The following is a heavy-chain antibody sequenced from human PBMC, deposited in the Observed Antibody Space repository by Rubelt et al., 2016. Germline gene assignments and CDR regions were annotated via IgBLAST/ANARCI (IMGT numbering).Heavy chain of an antibody. CDR2: IYYDGSNK. V-gene: IGHV3-33*01. CDR1: RNYG. CDR3: ARDLSRYSSWYHPL. Sequence: RNYGMHWVRQAPGKGLEWVALIYYDGSNKYCADSVKGRFTISRDNAKNSVHLQMNSLRAEDTAVYYCARDLSRYSSWYHPLGGQGTLVTVSS. D-gene: IGHD6-13*01. J-gene: IGHJ4*02.